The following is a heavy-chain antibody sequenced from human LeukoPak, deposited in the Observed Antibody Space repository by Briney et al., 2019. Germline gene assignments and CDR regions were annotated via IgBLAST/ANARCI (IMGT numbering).Heavy chain of an antibody. CDR3: ARGFGYAGNYFDS. V-gene: IGHV5-51*01. CDR1: GYTFSNYW. CDR2: ISVGDSDT. D-gene: IGHD5-18*01. Sequence: GESLKISCKGSGYTFSNYWIGWVRQMPGKGLEWVGIISVGDSDTRYSPSLQGQVTISDDKSISTAYLQWSSLEASDTAIYCCARGFGYAGNYFDSWGQGTLVTVSS. J-gene: IGHJ4*02.